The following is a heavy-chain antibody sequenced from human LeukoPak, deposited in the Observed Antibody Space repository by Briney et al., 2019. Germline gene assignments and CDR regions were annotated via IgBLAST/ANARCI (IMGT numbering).Heavy chain of an antibody. D-gene: IGHD6-13*01. J-gene: IGHJ5*02. CDR2: IYPGDSDT. Sequence: GESLKISCKGSGYGSTSYWIGWVRQMPVKGLEWMGIIYPGDSDTRYSPSFQGRATISADKTIRIAFLQWSSLKASDTAMYYCLLAADTSNWFDPWGQGTLVTVSS. CDR1: GYGSTSYW. CDR3: LLAADTSNWFDP. V-gene: IGHV5-51*01.